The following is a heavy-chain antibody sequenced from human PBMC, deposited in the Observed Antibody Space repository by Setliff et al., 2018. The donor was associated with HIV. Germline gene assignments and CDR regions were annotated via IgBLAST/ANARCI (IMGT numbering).Heavy chain of an antibody. CDR2: ISGYSDNT. CDR3: ARIRAAALLNAFDI. CDR1: GYTFRNFA. D-gene: IGHD6-13*01. V-gene: IGHV1-18*01. Sequence: ASVMVSCKASGYTFRNFAISWVRQAPGQGLEWMGWISGYSDNTNYAQKFQGRVTMTTDTTSSTSYMELRSLTSADTAMYYCARIRAAALLNAFDIWGQGTMVTVSS. J-gene: IGHJ3*02.